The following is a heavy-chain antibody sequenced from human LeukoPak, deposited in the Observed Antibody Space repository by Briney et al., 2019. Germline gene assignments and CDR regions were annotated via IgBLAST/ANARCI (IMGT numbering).Heavy chain of an antibody. CDR3: ARVHYDILTGCYIKQVGGYFDY. Sequence: ASVKVSCKASGYTFTSYAMHWVRQAPGQRLEWMGWINAGNGNTKYSQKFQGRVTITRDTSASTAYMELSSLRSEDTAVYYCARVHYDILTGCYIKQVGGYFDYWGQGTLVTVSS. J-gene: IGHJ4*02. D-gene: IGHD3-9*01. CDR2: INAGNGNT. CDR1: GYTFTSYA. V-gene: IGHV1-3*01.